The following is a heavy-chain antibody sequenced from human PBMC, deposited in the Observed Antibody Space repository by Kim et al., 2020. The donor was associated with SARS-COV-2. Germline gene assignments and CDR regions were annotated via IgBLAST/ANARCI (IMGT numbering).Heavy chain of an antibody. Sequence: GESLKISCKGSGYSFTSYWIGWVRQMPGKGLEWMGIIYPGDSDTRYSPSFQGQVTISADKSISTAYLQWSSLKASDTAMYYCARHGSGSYRRHYYYYGMDVWGQGTTVTVSS. CDR2: IYPGDSDT. CDR1: GYSFTSYW. V-gene: IGHV5-51*01. D-gene: IGHD3-10*01. CDR3: ARHGSGSYRRHYYYYGMDV. J-gene: IGHJ6*02.